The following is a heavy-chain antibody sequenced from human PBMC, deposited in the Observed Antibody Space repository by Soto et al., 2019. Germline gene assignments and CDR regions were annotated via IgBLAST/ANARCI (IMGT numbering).Heavy chain of an antibody. J-gene: IGHJ4*02. CDR3: ARDPGYSYGYN. CDR2: INAGNGNT. V-gene: IGHV1-3*01. D-gene: IGHD5-18*01. Sequence: ASVKVSCKASGYTFTRYAMHWVRQAPGQGLEWMGWINAGNGNTKYSQKFQGRVTITRDTSASTAYMELSSLRSEDTAVYYCARDPGYSYGYNWGQGTLVTVSS. CDR1: GYTFTRYA.